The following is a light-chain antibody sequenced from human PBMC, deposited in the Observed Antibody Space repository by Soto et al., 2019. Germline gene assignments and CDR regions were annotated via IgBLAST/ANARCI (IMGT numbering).Light chain of an antibody. CDR3: QHYNSYSEA. CDR2: GAS. J-gene: IGKJ1*01. CDR1: QSISSN. V-gene: IGKV3-15*01. Sequence: EIVLTQSPGTLSLSPGERASLSFRASQSISSNLAWYQQKPGQAPRLLIYGASTRATGIPARFSGSGSGTEFTLTISSLQPDDFATYYCQHYNSYSEAFGQGTKVDIK.